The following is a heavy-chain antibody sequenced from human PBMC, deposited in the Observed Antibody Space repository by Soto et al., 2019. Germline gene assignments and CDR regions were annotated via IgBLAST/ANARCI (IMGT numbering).Heavy chain of an antibody. V-gene: IGHV4-39*01. Sequence: QLQLQESGPGLVRPSETLSLTCTVSGDSIRSSKHYWGWIRQPPGKGLEWIGNIYYRGSTYYNPTLKSGVTVSADTSKTQFSLKLISVTAADTAVYYCATQVSVPAYYFDYWGQGALVTVSS. CDR3: ATQVSVPAYYFDY. CDR1: GDSIRSSKHY. CDR2: IYYRGST. D-gene: IGHD6-19*01. J-gene: IGHJ4*02.